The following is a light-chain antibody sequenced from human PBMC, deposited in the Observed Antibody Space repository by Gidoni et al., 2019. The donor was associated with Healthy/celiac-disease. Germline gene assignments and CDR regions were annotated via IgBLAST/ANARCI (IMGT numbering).Light chain of an antibody. Sequence: DIVLTHSPGTLSLSPGERATLSCRASQSVSSSYLAWYQQKHGQAHRLLIYGASSRATGIPDRFSGSGSGTDFTITISRLEPEDFAVYYCKQYGSTFNFGGGTKVEIK. CDR1: QSVSSSY. CDR3: KQYGSTFN. J-gene: IGKJ4*01. V-gene: IGKV3-20*01. CDR2: GAS.